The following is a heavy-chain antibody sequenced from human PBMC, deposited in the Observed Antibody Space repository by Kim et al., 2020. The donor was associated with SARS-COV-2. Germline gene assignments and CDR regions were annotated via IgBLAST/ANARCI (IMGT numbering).Heavy chain of an antibody. CDR3: AKTPGSWIPSPDY. Sequence: YADSVQGRIDIARDNSKNTLYLQMNGLRAEDTAVYYCAKTPGSWIPSPDYWGQGTLVTVSS. V-gene: IGHV3-30*02. D-gene: IGHD6-13*01. J-gene: IGHJ4*02.